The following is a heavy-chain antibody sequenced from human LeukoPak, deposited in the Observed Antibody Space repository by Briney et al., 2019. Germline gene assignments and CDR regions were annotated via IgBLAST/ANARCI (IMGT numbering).Heavy chain of an antibody. CDR1: GFTFSNAW. V-gene: IGHV3-21*01. J-gene: IGHJ4*02. Sequence: GGSLRLSCAASGFTFSNAWMSWVRQAPGKGLEWVSSISSSTSYIYYADSVKGRFTISRDNAKNSLYLQMNSLRAEDTAVYYCARVQGYCSGGSCSHAFDYWGQGTLVTVSS. CDR3: ARVQGYCSGGSCSHAFDY. CDR2: ISSSTSYI. D-gene: IGHD2-15*01.